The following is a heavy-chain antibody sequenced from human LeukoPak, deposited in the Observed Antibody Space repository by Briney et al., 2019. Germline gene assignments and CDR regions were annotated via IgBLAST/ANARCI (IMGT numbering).Heavy chain of an antibody. CDR2: IHHSGNT. CDR3: ARTTISGVFRNHHFDY. CDR1: GDSISNDNW. Sequence: PSETLSLTCAVSGDSISNDNWWNWVRQPPGKGLEWVGEIHHSGNTNYNPSLMSRVNISVDITKNQFSLKLTSVTAADTAVYYCARTTISGVFRNHHFDYWGRGTLVTVSS. D-gene: IGHD3-3*01. J-gene: IGHJ4*02. V-gene: IGHV4-4*02.